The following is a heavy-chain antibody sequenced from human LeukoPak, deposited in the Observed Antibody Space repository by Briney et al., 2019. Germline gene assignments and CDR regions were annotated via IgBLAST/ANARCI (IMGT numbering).Heavy chain of an antibody. Sequence: PSETLSLTCAVSGGSFSGYYWSWIRQPPGKGLEWIGEINHSGSTNYNPSLKSRVTISVDTSKNQFSLKLSSVTAADTAVYYCARAAAGNAEYFQHWGQGTLVTVSS. CDR3: ARAAAGNAEYFQH. CDR2: INHSGST. D-gene: IGHD6-13*01. V-gene: IGHV4-34*01. CDR1: GGSFSGYY. J-gene: IGHJ1*01.